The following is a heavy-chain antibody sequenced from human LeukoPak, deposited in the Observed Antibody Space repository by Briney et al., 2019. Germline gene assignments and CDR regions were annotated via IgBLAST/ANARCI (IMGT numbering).Heavy chain of an antibody. CDR2: MNPNSGNT. CDR3: ARFSQLAYSTAP. Sequence: SSVKVSCKASGYTFTSYDINGVGQATGQGLEWMGWMNPNSGNTGYAQKFQGRVTMTRNTSISTAYMELSSLRSEDTAVYYCARFSQLAYSTAPWGQGTLVTVSS. D-gene: IGHD6-13*01. J-gene: IGHJ5*02. V-gene: IGHV1-8*01. CDR1: GYTFTSYD.